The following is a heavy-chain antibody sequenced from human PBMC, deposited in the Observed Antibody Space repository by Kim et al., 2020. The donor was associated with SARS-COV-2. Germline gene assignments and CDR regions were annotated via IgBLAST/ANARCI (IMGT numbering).Heavy chain of an antibody. CDR1: AGSISSGSYY. CDR2: IYTSGST. J-gene: IGHJ4*02. CDR3: ARERGMAYYYDSSGYPLFDY. V-gene: IGHV4-61*02. D-gene: IGHD3-22*01. Sequence: SETLSLTCTVSAGSISSGSYYWSWIRQPAGKGLEWIGRIYTSGSTNYNSSLKSRVTISVDTSKNQFSLKLSSVTAADTAVYYCARERGMAYYYDSSGYPLFDYWGQGTLVTVSS.